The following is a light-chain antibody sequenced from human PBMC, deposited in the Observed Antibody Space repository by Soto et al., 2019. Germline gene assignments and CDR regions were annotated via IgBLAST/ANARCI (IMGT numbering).Light chain of an antibody. Sequence: SYELTQAPSVSVAPGQTARITCGGDDIGSNSVHWYQQKPGQAPVLVVYDENDRPSGIPERFSGSKSGNTASLTLSRVETGDEADYYCQVWQTSSDHPVFFGGGTQLTVL. V-gene: IGLV3-21*02. CDR3: QVWQTSSDHPVF. J-gene: IGLJ2*01. CDR1: DIGSNS. CDR2: DEN.